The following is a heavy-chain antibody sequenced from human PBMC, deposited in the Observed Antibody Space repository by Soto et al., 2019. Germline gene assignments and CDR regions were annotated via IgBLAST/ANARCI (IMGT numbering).Heavy chain of an antibody. CDR3: VSDRGYGHASVPYS. CDR1: GFAFSSYG. J-gene: IGHJ4*02. Sequence: QAQLVESGGGVVQPGRSLRLSCAASGFAFSSYGMHWVCQAPGTGLEWVAVISYDGSLQHYADSVKGRFTISRDNSKNMVLLQMSSLRAEDTEVYYCVSDRGYGHASVPYSWGQGTLVSVSS. V-gene: IGHV3-30*03. D-gene: IGHD5-18*01. CDR2: ISYDGSLQ.